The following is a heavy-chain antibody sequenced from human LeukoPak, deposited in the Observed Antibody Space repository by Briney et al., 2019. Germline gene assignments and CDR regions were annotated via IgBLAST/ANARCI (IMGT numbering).Heavy chain of an antibody. CDR2: ISSSSSYI. CDR1: GFTFSSYS. V-gene: IGHV3-21*01. Sequence: PGGSPRLSCAASGFTFSSYSMNWVRQAPGKGLEWVSSISSSSSYIYYADSVKGRFTISRDNAKNSLYLQMNSLRAEDTAVYYCARYRVVPAAGSFDYWGQGTLVTVSS. D-gene: IGHD2-2*01. CDR3: ARYRVVPAAGSFDY. J-gene: IGHJ4*02.